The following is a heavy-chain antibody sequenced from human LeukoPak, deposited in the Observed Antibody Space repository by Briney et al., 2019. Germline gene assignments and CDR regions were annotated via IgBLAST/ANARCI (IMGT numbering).Heavy chain of an antibody. D-gene: IGHD3-10*01. CDR2: IYWNDDK. CDR1: GFSLSTRGVG. J-gene: IGHJ4*02. V-gene: IGHV2-5*01. Sequence: ESGPTLLNPPQTLTLTCTFSGFSLSTRGVGVGWIRQPPVKALEWLSLIYWNDDKRYSPSLNSRLTITKDTSKNQVVLTMTNMDPVDTATYYCAHRRRGITMVRGVIRPPYYFDYWGQGTLVTVSS. CDR3: AHRRRGITMVRGVIRPPYYFDY.